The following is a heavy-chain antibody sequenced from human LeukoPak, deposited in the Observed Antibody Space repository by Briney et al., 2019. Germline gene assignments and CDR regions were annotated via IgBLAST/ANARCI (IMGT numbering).Heavy chain of an antibody. CDR1: GGSFNSGSYY. V-gene: IGHV4-61*02. J-gene: IGHJ4*02. D-gene: IGHD5-12*01. Sequence: PSETLSLTCTVSGGSFNSGSYYWSWIRQPAGKGLEWAGRIYTSGSTNYNPSLKSRVTISVDTSKNQFSLQLTSVTAADTAVYYCARAMRVDRFFDYWGQGILVTVSS. CDR3: ARAMRVDRFFDY. CDR2: IYTSGST.